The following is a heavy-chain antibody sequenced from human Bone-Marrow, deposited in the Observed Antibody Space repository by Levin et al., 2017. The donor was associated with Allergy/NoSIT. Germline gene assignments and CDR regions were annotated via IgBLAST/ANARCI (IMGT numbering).Heavy chain of an antibody. J-gene: IGHJ6*03. D-gene: IGHD3-10*01. CDR1: GGSISSGSYS. V-gene: IGHV4-61*02. CDR3: ATGGDQVRGVLGYYMDV. CDR2: IYTSGST. Sequence: PSETLSLTCTVSGGSISSGSYSWSWIRQPAGKGLEWIGCIYTSGSTNYNPSLKSRVTISVDRPKNQFSLRLSSVTAADTAFYYCATGGDQVRGVLGYYMDVWGEGTTVTVSS.